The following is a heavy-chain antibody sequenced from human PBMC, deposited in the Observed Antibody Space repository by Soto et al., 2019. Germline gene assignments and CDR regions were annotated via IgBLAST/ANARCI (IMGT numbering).Heavy chain of an antibody. D-gene: IGHD3-22*01. CDR3: ARVLITMNWCWFDP. J-gene: IGHJ5*02. Sequence: SETLSLTCTVSGGSVSSGSYYWSWIRQPPGKGLEWIGYIYYSGSTNYNPSLKSRVTISVDTSKNQFSLKLSSVTAADTAVYYCARVLITMNWCWFDPWGQGTLVTVSS. CDR2: IYYSGST. CDR1: GGSVSSGSYY. V-gene: IGHV4-61*01.